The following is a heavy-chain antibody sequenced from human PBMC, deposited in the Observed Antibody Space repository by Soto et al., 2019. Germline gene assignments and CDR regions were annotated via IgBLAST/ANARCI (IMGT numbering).Heavy chain of an antibody. V-gene: IGHV1-69*12. CDR3: AREIDGYYGMDV. Sequence: QVQLVQSGAEVKKHGSSVKVSCKASGGTFSTDSISWVRQAPGQGLEWTGGIIPMFGTANNAQKFQGRVTMTADESTSTAYMELSSLRSEDTAVYFCAREIDGYYGMDVWGQGTTVTVAS. CDR1: GGTFSTDS. CDR2: IIPMFGTA. J-gene: IGHJ6*02.